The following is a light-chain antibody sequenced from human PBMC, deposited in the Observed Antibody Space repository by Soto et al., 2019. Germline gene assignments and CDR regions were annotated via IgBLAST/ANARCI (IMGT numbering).Light chain of an antibody. CDR2: GAS. CDR3: QQYGSSQIT. J-gene: IGKJ5*01. CDR1: QSVSSNY. Sequence: TQSPSTLPASVGDRVTITCRASQSVSSNYLAWYQQTPGQAPRLLIYGASSRATGIPDRFSGSGSGTDFTLAITRLEPEDFAVYYCQQYGSSQITFGQGTRLEIK. V-gene: IGKV3-20*01.